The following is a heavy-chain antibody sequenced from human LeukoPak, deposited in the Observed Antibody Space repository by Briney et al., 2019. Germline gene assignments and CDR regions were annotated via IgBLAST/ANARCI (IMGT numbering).Heavy chain of an antibody. J-gene: IGHJ3*02. V-gene: IGHV4-59*12. CDR1: GGSISSYY. D-gene: IGHD1-7*01. CDR3: AAPAPLKLPDAFDI. Sequence: SETLSLTCTVSGGSISSYYWSWIRQPPGKGLEWIGYIYYSGSTNYNPSLKSRVTISVDTSKNQFSLKLSSVTAADTAVYYCAAPAPLKLPDAFDIWGQGTMVTVSS. CDR2: IYYSGST.